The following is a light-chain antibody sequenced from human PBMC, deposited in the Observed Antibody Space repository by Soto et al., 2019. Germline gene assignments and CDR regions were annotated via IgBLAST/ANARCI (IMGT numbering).Light chain of an antibody. J-gene: IGKJ2*01. CDR1: QSVSSSY. V-gene: IGKV3-20*01. Sequence: EIVLTQSPGTLSLSPGERATLSCRASQSVSSSYLSWYQQKPGQAPRLLIYGASSRATGIPDRLSGSGSGTDFTLTISRLEPEDFAGYYYQQYGSSPQSFGQGTKQEIK. CDR3: QQYGSSPQS. CDR2: GAS.